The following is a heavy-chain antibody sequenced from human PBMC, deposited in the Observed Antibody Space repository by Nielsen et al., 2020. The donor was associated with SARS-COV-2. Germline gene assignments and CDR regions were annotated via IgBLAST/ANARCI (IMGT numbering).Heavy chain of an antibody. D-gene: IGHD5-18*01. Sequence: SETLSLTCTVSGGSISSYYWSWIRQPAGKGLEWIGRIYTSGSTNYNPSLKSRVTMSVDTSKNQFSLKLSSVTAADTAVYYCARGLGQLWSYYYYGMDVWGQGTTVTVSS. V-gene: IGHV4-4*07. CDR2: IYTSGST. CDR3: ARGLGQLWSYYYYGMDV. CDR1: GGSISSYY. J-gene: IGHJ6*02.